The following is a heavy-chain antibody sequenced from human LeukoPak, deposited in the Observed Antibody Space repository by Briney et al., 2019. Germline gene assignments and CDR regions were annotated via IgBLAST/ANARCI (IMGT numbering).Heavy chain of an antibody. V-gene: IGHV4-59*01. D-gene: IGHD2-2*02. J-gene: IGHJ6*03. Sequence: PSETLSLTCTVSGGSISSYYWSWIRQPPGKGLEWIGYIYYSGSTNYNPSLKSRVTISVDTSKNQFSLKLSSVTAADTAVYYCARGMGFVVVPAAINYYVDVWGKGTTVTVSS. CDR3: ARGMGFVVVPAAINYYVDV. CDR1: GGSISSYY. CDR2: IYYSGST.